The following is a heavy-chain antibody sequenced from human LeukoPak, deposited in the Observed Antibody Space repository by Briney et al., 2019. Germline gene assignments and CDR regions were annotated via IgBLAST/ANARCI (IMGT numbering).Heavy chain of an antibody. Sequence: PGGSLRLSCVASGFTFSSYAMSWVRQAPGKGLEWVSAISGSGGSTYYADSVKGRFTISRDNSKNTLYLQMNSLRAEDTAVYYCARGGSSGYYIGEPFDYWGQGTLVTVSS. CDR1: GFTFSSYA. V-gene: IGHV3-23*01. CDR2: ISGSGGST. D-gene: IGHD3-22*01. CDR3: ARGGSSGYYIGEPFDY. J-gene: IGHJ4*02.